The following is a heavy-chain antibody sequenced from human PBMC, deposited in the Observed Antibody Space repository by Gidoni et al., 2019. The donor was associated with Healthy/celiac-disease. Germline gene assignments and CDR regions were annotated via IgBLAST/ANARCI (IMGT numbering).Heavy chain of an antibody. Sequence: QLQLQESGPGLVKPSETLSLTCTVSGGSISSSSYYWGWIRQPPGKGLEWIGSIYYSGSTYYNPSLKSRVTISVDTSKNQFSLKLSSVTAADTAVYYCARSWGGRDSNPDYWGQGTLVTVSS. D-gene: IGHD4-4*01. V-gene: IGHV4-39*01. CDR2: IYYSGST. CDR3: ARSWGGRDSNPDY. J-gene: IGHJ4*02. CDR1: GGSISSSSYY.